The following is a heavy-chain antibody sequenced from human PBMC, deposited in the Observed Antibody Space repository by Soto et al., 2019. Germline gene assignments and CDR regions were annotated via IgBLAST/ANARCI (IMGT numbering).Heavy chain of an antibody. CDR1: GYTFTSYG. V-gene: IGHV1-18*01. Sequence: ASVKVSCKASGYTFTSYGISWVRQAPGQGLEWMGWISAYNGNTNYAQKLQGRVTMTTDTSTSTAYMELRSLRSDDTALYYCAKCRSSWVESGMDVWGQGTTVTVSS. CDR3: AKCRSSWVESGMDV. CDR2: ISAYNGNT. J-gene: IGHJ6*02.